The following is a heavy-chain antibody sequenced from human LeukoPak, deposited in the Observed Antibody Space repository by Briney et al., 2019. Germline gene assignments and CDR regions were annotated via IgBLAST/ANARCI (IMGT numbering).Heavy chain of an antibody. D-gene: IGHD1-26*01. CDR2: ISDNGRST. Sequence: GGSLRLSCAASGFIFSSCAMTWVRQAPGKGLEWVSSISDNGRSTYYADSVEGRFTISRDNSQNIYYLQMNSLRAEDTAVYYCARRWSYLISWGQGTLVTVSS. CDR3: ARRWSYLIS. J-gene: IGHJ4*02. V-gene: IGHV3-23*01. CDR1: GFIFSSCA.